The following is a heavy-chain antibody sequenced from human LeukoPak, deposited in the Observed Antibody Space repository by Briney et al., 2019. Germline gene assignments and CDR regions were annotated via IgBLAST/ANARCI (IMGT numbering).Heavy chain of an antibody. Sequence: ASVKVSCKASGYTFTSYGISWVRQAPGQGLEWMGWISAYNGNTNYAQKLQGRVTMTTDTSTSTAYMELRSLRSEDTAVYYCARGVQDIVVVPAAMGGYYFDYWGQGTLVTVSS. D-gene: IGHD2-2*01. CDR3: ARGVQDIVVVPAAMGGYYFDY. CDR1: GYTFTSYG. V-gene: IGHV1-18*01. J-gene: IGHJ4*02. CDR2: ISAYNGNT.